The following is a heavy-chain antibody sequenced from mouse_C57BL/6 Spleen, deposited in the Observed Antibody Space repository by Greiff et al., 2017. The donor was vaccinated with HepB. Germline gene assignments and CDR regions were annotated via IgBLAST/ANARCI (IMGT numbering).Heavy chain of an antibody. Sequence: EVMLVESEGGLVQPGSSMKLSCTASGFTFSDYYMARVRQVPEKGLEWVANINYDGSSTYYLDSLKSRFIISRDNAKNILYLQMSSLKSEDTATYYCARSDYDYDDAMDYWGQGTSVTVSS. V-gene: IGHV5-16*01. CDR1: GFTFSDYY. D-gene: IGHD2-4*01. CDR2: INYDGSST. CDR3: ARSDYDYDDAMDY. J-gene: IGHJ4*01.